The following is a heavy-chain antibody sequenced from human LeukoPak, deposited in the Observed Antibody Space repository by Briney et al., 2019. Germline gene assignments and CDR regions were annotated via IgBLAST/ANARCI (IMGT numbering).Heavy chain of an antibody. CDR3: ARAGTSSGGFDY. Sequence: GGSLRLSCAASGFTLSSYSMNWVRQAPGKGLEWVSSISSSSSYIYYADSVKDRFTISRDNAKNSLYLQMNSLRAEDTAVYYCARAGTSSGGFDYWGQGTLVTVSS. CDR2: ISSSSSYI. D-gene: IGHD4-23*01. J-gene: IGHJ4*02. V-gene: IGHV3-21*01. CDR1: GFTLSSYS.